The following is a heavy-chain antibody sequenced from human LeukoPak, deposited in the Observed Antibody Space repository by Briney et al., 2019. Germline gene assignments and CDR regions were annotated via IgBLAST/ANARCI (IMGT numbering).Heavy chain of an antibody. CDR3: ARDAGYNWNYYYYYGMDV. J-gene: IGHJ6*02. D-gene: IGHD1-20*01. CDR1: GFTFSDYY. V-gene: IGHV3-11*01. Sequence: PGGSLRLSCAASGFTFSDYYMSWIRQAPGKGLEWVSYISSSGSTIYYADSVKGRFTISRDNAKNSLYLQMNSLRAKDTAVYYCARDAGYNWNYYYYYGMDVWGQGTTVTVSS. CDR2: ISSSGSTI.